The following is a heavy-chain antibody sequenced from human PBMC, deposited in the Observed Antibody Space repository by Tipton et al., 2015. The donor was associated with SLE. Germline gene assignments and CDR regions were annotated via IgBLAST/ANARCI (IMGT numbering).Heavy chain of an antibody. CDR2: TYYSGNT. CDR1: GVPISNHY. CDR3: ARMFRDGYNHADAFDI. D-gene: IGHD5-24*01. Sequence: TLSLTCTVSGVPISNHYWSWIRQPPGKGLECIGYTYYSGNTYYNPSLKSRVTMSLDTSKNHFSLKLSSVTAADTAVYYCARMFRDGYNHADAFDIWGQGTMVTVSS. J-gene: IGHJ3*02. V-gene: IGHV4-59*11.